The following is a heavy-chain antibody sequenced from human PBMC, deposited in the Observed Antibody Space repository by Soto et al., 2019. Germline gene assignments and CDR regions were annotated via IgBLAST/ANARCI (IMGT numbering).Heavy chain of an antibody. J-gene: IGHJ3*02. V-gene: IGHV3-15*07. Sequence: EVQLVESVGDLVKPGESLTFACAAAGLALGDAWMRWVRQAQGKGLEWVGRIKSKTDGGTTDYAAPVKGRFTISRDDSKNTMYVQMNSLKSEDTGVYYCTAHVSRACDIWGHGTMVTVSS. CDR1: GLALGDAW. CDR3: TAHVSRACDI. CDR2: IKSKTDGGTT.